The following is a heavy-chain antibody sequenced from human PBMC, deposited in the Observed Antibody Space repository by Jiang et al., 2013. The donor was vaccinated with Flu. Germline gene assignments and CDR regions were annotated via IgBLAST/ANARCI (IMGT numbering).Heavy chain of an antibody. Sequence: SGAEVKKPGASVKVSCKASGYTFTSYAMHWVRQAPGQRLEWMGWINAGNGNTKYSQKFQGRVTITRDTSASTAYMELSSLRSEDTAVYYCARSGSPLYPWEYGMDVWGKGTTVTVSS. CDR2: INAGNGNT. CDR3: ARSGSPLYPWEYGMDV. D-gene: IGHD1-26*01. V-gene: IGHV1-3*01. J-gene: IGHJ6*04. CDR1: GYTFTSYA.